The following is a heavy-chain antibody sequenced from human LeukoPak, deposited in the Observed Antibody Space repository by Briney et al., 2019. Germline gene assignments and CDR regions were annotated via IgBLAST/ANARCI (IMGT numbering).Heavy chain of an antibody. V-gene: IGHV3-48*01. J-gene: IGHJ4*02. CDR2: ISSSSSTT. D-gene: IGHD3-16*01. Sequence: PGGALRLSCVAAGITFSSYSMNWVRQAPRRGLEWGSYISSSSSTTYYADSVKSRFTISRDNAKNSLYLQMNSLRAEDTAVYYCARDGGRTFDYWGQGTLVTVSS. CDR3: ARDGGRTFDY. CDR1: GITFSSYS.